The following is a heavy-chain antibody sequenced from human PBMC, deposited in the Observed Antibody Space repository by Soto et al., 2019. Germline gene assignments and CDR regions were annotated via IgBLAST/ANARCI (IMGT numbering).Heavy chain of an antibody. J-gene: IGHJ6*01. Sequence: GGSLRLSCAASGFTFSSYSMNWVRQAPGKGLAWVSYSSSSSSTIYYADSVKGRFTISRDNAKNSLYLQMNSLRDEDTAVYYCVTSYPGIAAAGRDSRYYYYGMEVWGHGITVIV. D-gene: IGHD6-13*01. CDR2: SSSSSSTI. CDR3: VTSYPGIAAAGRDSRYYYYGMEV. V-gene: IGHV3-48*02. CDR1: GFTFSSYS.